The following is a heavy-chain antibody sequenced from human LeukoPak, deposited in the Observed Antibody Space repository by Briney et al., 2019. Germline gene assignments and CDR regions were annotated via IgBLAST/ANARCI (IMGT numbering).Heavy chain of an antibody. CDR3: TIGGVVALY. D-gene: IGHD3-16*02. J-gene: IGHJ4*02. Sequence: GALRLSCAASEFIFSSYVMSWVRQAPGKGLEWVSSISGSGDITYYADSVKGRFTISRDNSKNTLFLQMNSLRPDDTGVYYCTIGGVVALYWGQGTLITVSS. V-gene: IGHV3-23*01. CDR1: EFIFSSYV. CDR2: ISGSGDIT.